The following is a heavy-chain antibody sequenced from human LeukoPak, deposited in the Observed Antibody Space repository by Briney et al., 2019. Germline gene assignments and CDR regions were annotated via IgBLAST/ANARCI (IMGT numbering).Heavy chain of an antibody. CDR3: AREDGYCSGGNCYSYFDS. CDR2: IKKTGSET. V-gene: IGHV3-7*01. J-gene: IGHJ4*02. Sequence: GGSLRLSCAASGFTFSHFWMSWVRQAPGKGLEWVAYIKKTGSETYYVDSVKGRFTITRDNTRNSLLLQMYSLRAEDTPVYFCAREDGYCSGGNCYSYFDSWGQGTLVTVSS. CDR1: GFTFSHFW. D-gene: IGHD2-15*01.